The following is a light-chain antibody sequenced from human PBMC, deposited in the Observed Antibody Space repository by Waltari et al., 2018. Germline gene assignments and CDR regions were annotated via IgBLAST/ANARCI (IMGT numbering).Light chain of an antibody. Sequence: DIQMTQSPSSVSASVGDRVTLTCRASQGIRTWLPWYQQKPGEVPKLLIYAASTLETGVPSRFSGGGSGTEFTLTINSLHPEDFATYYCQQAANFPLTFGGGTKVEIK. CDR2: AAS. J-gene: IGKJ4*01. CDR1: QGIRTW. CDR3: QQAANFPLT. V-gene: IGKV1-12*01.